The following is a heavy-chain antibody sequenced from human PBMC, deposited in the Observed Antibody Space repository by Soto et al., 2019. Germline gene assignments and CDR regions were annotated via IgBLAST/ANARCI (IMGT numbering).Heavy chain of an antibody. Sequence: EVQLLESGGGLVQPGGSLRLSCAASGFTFSSYAMSWVRQAPGKGLEWVSAISGRGGSTYYADSVKGRFTISRDNSKNTLYLQMNSLRAEDTAVYYCAKDPYCSGGSCYSYYFDYWGQGTLVTVSS. CDR1: GFTFSSYA. V-gene: IGHV3-23*01. J-gene: IGHJ4*02. CDR2: ISGRGGST. CDR3: AKDPYCSGGSCYSYYFDY. D-gene: IGHD2-15*01.